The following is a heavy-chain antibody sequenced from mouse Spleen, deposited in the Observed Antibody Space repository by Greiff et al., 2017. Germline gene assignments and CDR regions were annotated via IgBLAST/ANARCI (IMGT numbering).Heavy chain of an antibody. CDR3: ARHGTHWYFDV. Sequence: EVKLMESGGGLVKPGGSLKLSCAASGFTFSSYGMSWVRQTPEKRLEWVATISGGGSYTYYPDSVKGRFTISRDNAKNNLYLQMSSLRSEDTALYYCARHGTHWYFDVWGAGTTVTVSS. J-gene: IGHJ1*01. V-gene: IGHV5-9-2*01. CDR1: GFTFSSYG. CDR2: ISGGGSYT. D-gene: IGHD1-1*01.